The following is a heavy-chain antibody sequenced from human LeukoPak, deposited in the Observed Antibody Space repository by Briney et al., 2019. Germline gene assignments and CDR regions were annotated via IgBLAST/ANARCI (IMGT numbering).Heavy chain of an antibody. CDR3: ARGGGLDV. CDR1: GFTFSSYA. Sequence: PGGSLRLSCAASGFTFSSYAMSWVRQAPGKGLEWVASINHNGNVNYYVDSVKGRFTISRDNAKNSLYLQMCNLRAEDTAVYFCARGGGLDVWGQGATVTVSS. V-gene: IGHV3-7*03. J-gene: IGHJ6*02. D-gene: IGHD3-16*01. CDR2: INHNGNVN.